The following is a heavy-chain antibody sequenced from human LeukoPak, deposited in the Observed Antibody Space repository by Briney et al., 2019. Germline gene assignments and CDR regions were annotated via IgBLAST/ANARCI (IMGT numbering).Heavy chain of an antibody. CDR3: ARDSSGQGLPFDY. V-gene: IGHV3-21*04. CDR2: ISSSSSYI. Sequence: GGSLRLSCAASGFTFSSYSMNWVRQAPGKGLEWVSSISSSSSYIYYADSVKGRFTISRDNAKNSLYLQMNSLRAEDTAVYYCARDSSGQGLPFDYWGQGTLVTVSS. J-gene: IGHJ4*02. D-gene: IGHD3-3*01. CDR1: GFTFSSYS.